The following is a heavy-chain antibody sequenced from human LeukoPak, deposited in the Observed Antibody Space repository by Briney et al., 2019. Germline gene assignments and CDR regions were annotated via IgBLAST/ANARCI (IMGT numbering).Heavy chain of an antibody. J-gene: IGHJ2*01. CDR2: IKQDGSEK. CDR1: GFTFSSYW. CDR3: ASGGYSYLLPNRSNWYFDL. Sequence: GGSLRLSCAASGFTFSSYWMSWVRQAPGKGLEWVANIKQDGSEKYYVDSVKGRFTISRDNAKNSLYLQMNSLRAEDTAVYYCASGGYSYLLPNRSNWYFDLWGRGTLVTVSS. V-gene: IGHV3-7*01. D-gene: IGHD5-18*01.